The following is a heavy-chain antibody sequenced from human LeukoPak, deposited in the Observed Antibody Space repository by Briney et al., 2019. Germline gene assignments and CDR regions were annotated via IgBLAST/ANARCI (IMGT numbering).Heavy chain of an antibody. CDR3: AKDLGLVGSGGYYFDY. V-gene: IGHV3-23*01. CDR2: ISGSGSP. CDR1: GFTFSSYA. J-gene: IGHJ4*02. Sequence: GGSLRLSCAASGFTFSSYAMGWVRQAPGKGLEWVSAISGSGSPYYADSVKGRFTISRDNSKNMLYLQMNSLSAEDTAVYYCAKDLGLVGSGGYYFDYWGQGTLVTVSS. D-gene: IGHD3-10*01.